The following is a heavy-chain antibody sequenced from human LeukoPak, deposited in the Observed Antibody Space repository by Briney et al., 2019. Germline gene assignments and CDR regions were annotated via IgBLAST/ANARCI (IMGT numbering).Heavy chain of an antibody. V-gene: IGHV4-34*01. CDR1: GGSFSGYY. J-gene: IGHJ4*02. CDR3: ARGRRPSYYFDY. Sequence: PSETLSLTCAVYGGSFSGYYWSWIRQPPGKGLEWIGEINHSGSTNYNPSLKSRVTISVDTSKNQFSLKLSSVTAADTAVYYCARGRRPSYYFDYWGQGTPVIVSS. CDR2: INHSGST.